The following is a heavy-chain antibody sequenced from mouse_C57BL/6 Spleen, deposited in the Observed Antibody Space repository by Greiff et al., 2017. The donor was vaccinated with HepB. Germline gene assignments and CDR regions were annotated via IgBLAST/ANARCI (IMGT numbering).Heavy chain of an antibody. Sequence: QVQLQQPGAELVRPGSSVKLSCKASGYTFTSYWMDWVKQRPGQGLEWIGNIYPSDSETHYNQKFKDKATLTVDKSSSTAYMQLSSLTSEDSAVYYCARRGGSWFAYWGQGTLVTVYA. V-gene: IGHV1-61*01. CDR2: IYPSDSET. CDR1: GYTFTSYW. J-gene: IGHJ3*01. CDR3: ARRGGSWFAY.